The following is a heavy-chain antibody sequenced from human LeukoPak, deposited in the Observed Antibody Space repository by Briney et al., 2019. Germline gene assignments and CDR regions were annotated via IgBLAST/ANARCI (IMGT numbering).Heavy chain of an antibody. Sequence: ASVKVSCKASGYPFTDYYMHWIRQARGQGLEWMGCTNPNTGDTNYPQKFQGRVTMTTDTSISTAYMDLSRPSSDDTAVYYCATLVRGSNSYYPYWGQGTLVTVSS. V-gene: IGHV1-2*02. CDR1: GYPFTDYY. J-gene: IGHJ4*02. D-gene: IGHD3-10*01. CDR2: TNPNTGDT. CDR3: ATLVRGSNSYYPY.